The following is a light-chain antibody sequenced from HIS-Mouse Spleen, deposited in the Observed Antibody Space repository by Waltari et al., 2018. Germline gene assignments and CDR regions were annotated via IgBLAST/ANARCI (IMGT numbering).Light chain of an antibody. CDR2: EGS. J-gene: IGLJ3*02. V-gene: IGLV2-23*01. CDR3: CSYAGSSTWV. Sequence: QSALTQRASVSGSPGQSITISGTGTSSDVGSYTLFSWYQQHPGKAPKLMIYEGSKRPSGVSNRFSGSKSGNTASLTISGIQAEDEADYYCCSYAGSSTWVFGGGTKLTVL. CDR1: SSDVGSYTL.